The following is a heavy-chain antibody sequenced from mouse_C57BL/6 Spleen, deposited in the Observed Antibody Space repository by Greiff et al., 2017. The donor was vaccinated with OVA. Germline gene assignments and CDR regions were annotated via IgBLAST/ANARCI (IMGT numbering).Heavy chain of an antibody. Sequence: VQLQQPGAELVKPGASVTLSCKASGYTFTSYWMQWVKQRPGQGLEWIGEIDPSDSYTNYNQKFKGKATLTVDTSSSTAYMQLSRLTSEDSAVYYCARRDFFDYWGQGTTLTVSS. CDR1: GYTFTSYW. J-gene: IGHJ2*01. CDR2: IDPSDSYT. V-gene: IGHV1-50*01. CDR3: ARRDFFDY.